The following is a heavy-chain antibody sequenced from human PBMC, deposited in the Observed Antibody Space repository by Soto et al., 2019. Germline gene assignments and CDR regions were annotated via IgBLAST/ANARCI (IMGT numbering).Heavy chain of an antibody. CDR1: GYTFANYA. Sequence: ASVKVSCKASGYTFANYAMQWVRQAPGQRLEWMGWINGGSGSTRYSQNFQGRLTITRDSSANTVYMELSSLRSGDTAIYYCARSPPPLGRFDSWGQGTRVTVSS. V-gene: IGHV1-3*01. CDR3: ARSPPPLGRFDS. J-gene: IGHJ5*01. CDR2: INGGSGST.